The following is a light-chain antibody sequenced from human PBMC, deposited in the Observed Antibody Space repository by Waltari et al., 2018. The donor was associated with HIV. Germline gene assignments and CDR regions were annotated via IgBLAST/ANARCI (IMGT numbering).Light chain of an antibody. CDR1: SSDVGVYDY. V-gene: IGLV2-14*01. CDR2: EVG. J-gene: IGLJ3*02. CDR3: SSYTTSSTLVV. Sequence: QSALTQPASVSGSPGQSITISCTGTSSDVGVYDYVSWYQQHPGKAPKRMIFEVGYRPAGVSSRFSGSKSGNTASLTISGLRAEDEADYYCSSYTTSSTLVVFGGGTRLTVL.